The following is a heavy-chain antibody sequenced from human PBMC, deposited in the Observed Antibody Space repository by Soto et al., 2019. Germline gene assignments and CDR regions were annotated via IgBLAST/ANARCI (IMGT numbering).Heavy chain of an antibody. CDR2: INAGNGNT. Sequence: QVQLVQSGAEEKKPGASVKVSCKASGYTFTSYAIHWVRQAPGQRLEWMGWINAGNGNTKYSQKFQGRVTITRDTSAGTGYMDLSSLRSEGTAVYYWPSSRIQLEPYGMDVWGQGTTVTVSS. V-gene: IGHV1-3*05. CDR1: GYTFTSYA. CDR3: PSSRIQLEPYGMDV. D-gene: IGHD1-1*01. J-gene: IGHJ6*02.